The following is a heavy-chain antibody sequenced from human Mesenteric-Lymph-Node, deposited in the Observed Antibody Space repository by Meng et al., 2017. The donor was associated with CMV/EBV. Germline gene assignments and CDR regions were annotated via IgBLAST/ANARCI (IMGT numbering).Heavy chain of an antibody. CDR2: TYYRSKWYN. CDR3: ARAHSITGRLHIDY. CDR1: GDSVSSNSAA. V-gene: IGHV6-1*01. J-gene: IGHJ4*02. D-gene: IGHD1-20*01. Sequence: SQTRSLTGAISGDSVSSNSAAWNWIRQSPSRGLEWLGRTYYRSKWYNDYAVSVKSRITINPDTSKNQFSLQLNSVTPEDTAVYYCARAHSITGRLHIDYWGQGTLVTVSS.